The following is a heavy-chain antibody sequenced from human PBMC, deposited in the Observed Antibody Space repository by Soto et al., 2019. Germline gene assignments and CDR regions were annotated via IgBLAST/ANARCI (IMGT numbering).Heavy chain of an antibody. J-gene: IGHJ6*02. CDR3: ARDKDRPRLGGNYYYILDV. V-gene: IGHV1-69*12. CDR2: IIPIFRRP. CDR1: GGTFSTSA. D-gene: IGHD5-12*01. Sequence: QVQLEQSGAEVKKPGSSVKVSCKASGGTFSTSAISWVRQAPGHGIEWLGGIIPIFRRPDYAQKFQCRVTVTADESTSTAYMELSGLRSDDTAVYYCARDKDRPRLGGNYYYILDVWGQGTTITVSS.